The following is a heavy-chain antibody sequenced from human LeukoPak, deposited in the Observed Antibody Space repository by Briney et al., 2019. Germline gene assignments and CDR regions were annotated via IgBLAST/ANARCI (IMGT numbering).Heavy chain of an antibody. J-gene: IGHJ4*02. CDR2: IYYSGST. CDR3: ARLPRTYCGGDCYSYYFDY. V-gene: IGHV4-39*01. D-gene: IGHD2-21*01. Sequence: SETLSLTCTVSGGSISSYYWGWIRQPPGKGLEWIGSIYYSGSTYYNPSLKSRVTISVDTSKNQFSLKLSSVTAADTAVYYCARLPRTYCGGDCYSYYFDYWGQGTLVTVSS. CDR1: GGSISSYY.